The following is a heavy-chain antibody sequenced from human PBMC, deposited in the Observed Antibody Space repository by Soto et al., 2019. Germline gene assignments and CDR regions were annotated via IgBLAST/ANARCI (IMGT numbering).Heavy chain of an antibody. V-gene: IGHV3-30*18. CDR1: GFTFSIYG. CDR3: AKGGGTVSFYGMDV. D-gene: IGHD2-8*02. J-gene: IGHJ6*02. CDR2: ISYDGSNK. Sequence: PGWSLRLSCAASGFTFSIYGMHWVRQAPGKGLEWVAVISYDGSNKYYADSVKGRFTISRDNSKNTLYLQMNSLRAEDTAVYYCAKGGGTVSFYGMDVWGQGTTVTVSS.